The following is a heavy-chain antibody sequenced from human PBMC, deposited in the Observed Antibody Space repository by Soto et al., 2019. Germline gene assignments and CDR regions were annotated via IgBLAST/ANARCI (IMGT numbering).Heavy chain of an antibody. CDR2: ISAYNGNT. CDR1: GYTFTSYG. J-gene: IGHJ6*02. Sequence: QVQLVQSGAEVKKPGASVKVSCKASGYTFTSYGISWVRQAPGQGLEWMGWISAYNGNTNYAQKLQGRVTTTTDTSTSTAYMELRSLRSDDTAVYYCARVLYYDSSGYFQLYYYGMDVWGQGTTVTVSS. CDR3: ARVLYYDSSGYFQLYYYGMDV. V-gene: IGHV1-18*01. D-gene: IGHD3-22*01.